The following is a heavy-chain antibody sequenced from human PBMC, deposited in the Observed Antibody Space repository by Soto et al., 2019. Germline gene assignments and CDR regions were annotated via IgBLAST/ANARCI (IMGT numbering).Heavy chain of an antibody. V-gene: IGHV3-23*01. CDR1: RFTFNTFA. D-gene: IGHD3-16*01. Sequence: GGSLRLSCVTSRFTFNTFAMSWVRQAPGEGLEWVSAINAGGGNTHYADSVKGRFTISRDNSKNTLYLQMDSLRAEDTAVYYCAKHTYSDSWPGHYYYLDFWGEGTLVTVYS. CDR2: INAGGGNT. J-gene: IGHJ4*02. CDR3: AKHTYSDSWPGHYYYLDF.